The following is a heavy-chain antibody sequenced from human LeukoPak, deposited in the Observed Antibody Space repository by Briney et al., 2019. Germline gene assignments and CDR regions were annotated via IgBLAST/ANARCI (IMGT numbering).Heavy chain of an antibody. Sequence: GGSVRLSCAASGFTVSSNYMSWVRQAPGKGLEWVSVIYSGGSTYYADSVKGRFTISRDNSKNTLYLQMNSVRAEDTAVYYSACKGSIASRHGCDYWGQGTLVTVSS. D-gene: IGHD6-6*01. J-gene: IGHJ4*02. CDR2: IYSGGST. V-gene: IGHV3-66*02. CDR1: GFTVSSNY. CDR3: ACKGSIASRHGCDY.